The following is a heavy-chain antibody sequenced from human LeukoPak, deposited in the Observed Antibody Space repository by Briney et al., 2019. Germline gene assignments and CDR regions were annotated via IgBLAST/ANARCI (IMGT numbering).Heavy chain of an antibody. CDR2: IYYSGST. J-gene: IGHJ4*02. CDR1: GGSISSSSYY. V-gene: IGHV4-39*07. Sequence: PSETLSLTCTVSGGSISSSSYYWGWIRQPPGKGLEWIGSIYYSGSTYYNPSLKSRVTISVDTSKNQFSLKLSSVTAADTAVYYCARAMGDTWFGEYYFDYWGQGTLVTVSS. D-gene: IGHD3-10*01. CDR3: ARAMGDTWFGEYYFDY.